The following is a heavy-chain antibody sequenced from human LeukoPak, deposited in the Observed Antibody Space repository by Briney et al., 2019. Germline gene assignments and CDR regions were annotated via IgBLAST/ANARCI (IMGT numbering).Heavy chain of an antibody. J-gene: IGHJ4*02. Sequence: GGSLRLSCAASGFAFNTYSMNWVRQAPGKGLEWVSYISSSGSTIYYADSVKGRFTISRDNAKNFLYLQMNSLRAEDTAVYYCARTYYDILTGYNPYFDYWGQGILVTVSS. CDR2: ISSSGSTI. D-gene: IGHD3-9*01. CDR1: GFAFNTYS. V-gene: IGHV3-48*04. CDR3: ARTYYDILTGYNPYFDY.